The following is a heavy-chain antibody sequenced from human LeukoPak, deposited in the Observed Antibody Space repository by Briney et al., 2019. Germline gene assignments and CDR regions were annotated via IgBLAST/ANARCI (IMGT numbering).Heavy chain of an antibody. CDR2: ISASGTTI. CDR3: ARDATTLTIGWYDDAFDI. J-gene: IGHJ3*02. D-gene: IGHD6-19*01. V-gene: IGHV3-48*03. CDR1: GFSFSSYE. Sequence: GGSLRLSCAASGFSFSSYEMNWVRQAPGKGLEWVSYISASGTTIYYADSVKGRFTISRDNAEKSLYLQMNSLRAEDTAVYYCARDATTLTIGWYDDAFDIWGHGTMVTVSS.